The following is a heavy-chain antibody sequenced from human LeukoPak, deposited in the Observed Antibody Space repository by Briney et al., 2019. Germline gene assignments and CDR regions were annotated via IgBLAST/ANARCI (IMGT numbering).Heavy chain of an antibody. CDR1: GFTFSNYE. CDR3: ARAYYGAVPFDI. J-gene: IGHJ3*02. V-gene: IGHV3-48*03. Sequence: GGSLRLSCAASGFTFSNYEMNWVRQAPGKGLEWVSYISSSGSTIYYADPVKGRFTISRDNAKNSLYLQMNSLRAEDTAVYYCARAYYGAVPFDIWGQGTMVTVSS. CDR2: ISSSGSTI. D-gene: IGHD4-17*01.